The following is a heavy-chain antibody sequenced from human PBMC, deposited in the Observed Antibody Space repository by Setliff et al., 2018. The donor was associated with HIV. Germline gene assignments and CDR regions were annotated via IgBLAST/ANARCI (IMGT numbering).Heavy chain of an antibody. CDR1: GGSISRYY. J-gene: IGHJ4*02. CDR2: IYYTGST. Sequence: SETLSLTCTVSGGSISRYYWSWIRQHPGKGLEWMGYIYYTGSTYYNLSLKSRMIISLDTSKNQLFLTLNSITAADTAIYYCARGGRKDLTDNWGQGTLVTVSS. D-gene: IGHD3-16*01. V-gene: IGHV4-31*03. CDR3: ARGGRKDLTDN.